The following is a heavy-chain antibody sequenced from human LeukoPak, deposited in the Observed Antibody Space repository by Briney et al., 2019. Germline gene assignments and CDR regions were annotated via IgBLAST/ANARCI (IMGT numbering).Heavy chain of an antibody. CDR1: GGSISSNNW. J-gene: IGHJ4*02. CDR2: IYYSGST. D-gene: IGHD1-26*01. V-gene: IGHV4-4*02. CDR3: ASHSGSSY. Sequence: SGTLSLTCAVSGGSISSNNWWSWVRQPPGKGLEWIGYIYYSGSTNYNPSFKSRVTISVDTSKNQFSLKLSSVTAADTAVYYCASHSGSSYWGQGTLVTVSS.